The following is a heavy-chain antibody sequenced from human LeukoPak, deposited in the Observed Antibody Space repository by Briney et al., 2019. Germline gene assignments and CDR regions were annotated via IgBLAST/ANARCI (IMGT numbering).Heavy chain of an antibody. V-gene: IGHV4-39*01. J-gene: IGHJ4*02. CDR1: GXXISSSXXX. Sequence: SXXXXASGXXISSSXXXXGWIRQPPXXGLXWIGSIYYSGSTYYNPSLKSRFTISVDTSKNQFSLKLSSVTAADTAVYYCASRRSGSYHPFHYWGQGTLVTVSS. CDR2: IYYSGST. CDR3: ASRRSGSYHPFHY. D-gene: IGHD1-26*01.